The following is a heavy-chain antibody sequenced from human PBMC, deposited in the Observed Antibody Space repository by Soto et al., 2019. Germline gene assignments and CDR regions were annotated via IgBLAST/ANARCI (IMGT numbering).Heavy chain of an antibody. CDR2: TRNKANSYTT. D-gene: IGHD6-13*01. J-gene: IGHJ5*02. Sequence: EVQLVESGGGLVQPGGSLRLSCAASGFTFSDHYMDWVRQAPGKGLEWVGRTRNKANSYTTEYAASVKGRFTISRDDSKNSLYLQMNSLKTEDTAVYYCARALPIAAASTWVGYNWFDRWGQGTLVTVSS. CDR3: ARALPIAAASTWVGYNWFDR. CDR1: GFTFSDHY. V-gene: IGHV3-72*01.